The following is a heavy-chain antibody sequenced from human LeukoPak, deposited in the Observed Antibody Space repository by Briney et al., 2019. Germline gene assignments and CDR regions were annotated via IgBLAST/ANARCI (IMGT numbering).Heavy chain of an antibody. J-gene: IGHJ5*02. V-gene: IGHV5-51*01. CDR2: IDPGDSET. Sequence: GESLKISCKVSGDSLTTYWIAWVRQMSGKGLEWMGIIDPGDSETRYSPSSQGLVTISVDKSIRNVYLQWTSLKASDTAMYYCARVHPDYYDSGRGLNWFDPWGQGTLVTVSS. CDR3: ARVHPDYYDSGRGLNWFDP. D-gene: IGHD3-10*01. CDR1: GDSLTTYW.